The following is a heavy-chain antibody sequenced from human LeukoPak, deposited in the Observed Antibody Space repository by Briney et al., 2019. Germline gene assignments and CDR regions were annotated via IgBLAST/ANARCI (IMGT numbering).Heavy chain of an antibody. CDR3: ARANFYGEDY. J-gene: IGHJ4*02. CDR1: GFTFSDYY. Sequence: PGGSLRLSCAASGFTFSDYYMSWIRQAPGKGLEWVSYTSSSGDTIYYADSVKGRFTISRDNAKNSLYLQMNNLRAEDTAVYYCARANFYGEDYWGQGTLVTVSS. V-gene: IGHV3-11*01. D-gene: IGHD4-17*01. CDR2: TSSSGDTI.